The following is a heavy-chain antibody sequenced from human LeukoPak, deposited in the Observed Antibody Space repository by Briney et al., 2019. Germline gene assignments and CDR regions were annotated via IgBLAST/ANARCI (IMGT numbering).Heavy chain of an antibody. Sequence: GGSLRLSCAASGFTFDDYGMSWVRQAPGKGLEWVSGISWNSGSIGYADSVKGRFTISRDNAKNSLYLQMNSLRAEDTALYYCAKASTTSHYYYYMDVWGKGTTVTVSS. CDR2: ISWNSGSI. D-gene: IGHD1-14*01. CDR1: GFTFDDYG. J-gene: IGHJ6*03. CDR3: AKASTTSHYYYYMDV. V-gene: IGHV3-9*01.